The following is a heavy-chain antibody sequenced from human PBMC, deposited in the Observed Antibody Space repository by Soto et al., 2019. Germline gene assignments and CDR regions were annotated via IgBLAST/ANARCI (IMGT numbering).Heavy chain of an antibody. J-gene: IGHJ2*01. D-gene: IGHD4-17*01. V-gene: IGHV1-69*08. CDR2: IIPALGTA. Sequence: QDQLVQSGAEVKKPGSSVKVSCKASGGTFSSHTFSWVRQAPGQGLEWMGRIIPALGTATYAQKFQGRVTITADESATPVYMELNSLTSEDTGVYYCARPDFGDYWYFDLWGRGTLVTVSS. CDR1: GGTFSSHT. CDR3: ARPDFGDYWYFDL.